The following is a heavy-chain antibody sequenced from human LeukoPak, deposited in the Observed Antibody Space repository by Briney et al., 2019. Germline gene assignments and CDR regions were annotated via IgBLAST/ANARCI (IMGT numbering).Heavy chain of an antibody. CDR2: IYPGDSDT. Sequence: GESLKISCNCSGYSFTSYWIGWVRQMPGKGLEWMGNIYPGDSDTRYSPSFQGQVTISAAKCISTAYLQSSSLKASDTAMYYCASTNDFWSGYYDYWGQGTLVTVSS. V-gene: IGHV5-51*01. J-gene: IGHJ4*02. CDR1: GYSFTSYW. D-gene: IGHD3-3*01. CDR3: ASTNDFWSGYYDY.